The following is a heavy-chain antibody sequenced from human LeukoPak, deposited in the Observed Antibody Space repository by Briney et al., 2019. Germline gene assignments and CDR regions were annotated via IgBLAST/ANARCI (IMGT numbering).Heavy chain of an antibody. D-gene: IGHD3-22*01. V-gene: IGHV1-18*01. CDR2: ISAYNGNT. CDR3: ARASPYYDSSGYYYPGY. J-gene: IGHJ4*02. Sequence: GGSLRLSCAASGFTFTSYGISWVRQAPGQGLEWMGWISAYNGNTNYAQKLQGRVTMTTDTSTSTAYMELRSLRSDDTAVYYCARASPYYDSSGYYYPGYWGQGTLVTVSS. CDR1: GFTFTSYG.